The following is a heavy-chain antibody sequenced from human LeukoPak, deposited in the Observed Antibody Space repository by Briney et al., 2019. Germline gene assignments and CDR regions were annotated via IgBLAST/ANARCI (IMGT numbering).Heavy chain of an antibody. CDR2: IYYSGNT. J-gene: IGHJ6*03. Sequence: SETLSLTCTVSDGSISSSSYYWGWIRQPPGKGLEWIGNIYYSGNTYYNPSLKSRVTISVDTSKNQFSLKLNSVTAADTAVYYCARTTEEYYGSGKFRKYYSYYYYMDVWGKGTTVTVSS. CDR3: ARTTEEYYGSGKFRKYYSYYYYMDV. V-gene: IGHV4-39*07. CDR1: DGSISSSSYY. D-gene: IGHD3-10*01.